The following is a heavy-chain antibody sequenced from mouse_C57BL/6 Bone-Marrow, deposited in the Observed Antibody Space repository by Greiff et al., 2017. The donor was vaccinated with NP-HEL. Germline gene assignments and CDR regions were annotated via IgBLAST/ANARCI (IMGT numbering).Heavy chain of an antibody. CDR3: ARDGAY. V-gene: IGHV1-52*01. CDR1: GYTFTSYW. J-gene: IGHJ3*01. Sequence: VQLQQPGAELVRPGSSVKLSCKASGYTFTSYWMHWVKQRPIQGLEWIGTIDPSDSETHYNQKFKDKATLTVYKSSSTAYMQLSSLTAEDSSVYYCARDGAYWGQGTLVTVSA. CDR2: IDPSDSET.